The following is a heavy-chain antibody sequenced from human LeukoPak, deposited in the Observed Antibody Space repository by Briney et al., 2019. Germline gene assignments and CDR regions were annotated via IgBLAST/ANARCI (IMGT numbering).Heavy chain of an antibody. CDR1: GGSISSYY. J-gene: IGHJ4*02. CDR2: IYTSGST. CDR3: ARERRIGKTYYYDSSGSSYFDY. D-gene: IGHD3-22*01. V-gene: IGHV4-4*07. Sequence: SETLSLTXTVSGGSISSYYWSWIRQPAGKGLEWIGRIYTSGSTNYNPSLKSRVTMSVDTSKNQFSLKLSSVTAADTAVYYCARERRIGKTYYYDSSGSSYFDYWGQGTLVTVSS.